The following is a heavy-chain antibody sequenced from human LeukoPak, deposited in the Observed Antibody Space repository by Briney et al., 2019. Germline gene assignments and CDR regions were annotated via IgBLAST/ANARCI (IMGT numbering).Heavy chain of an antibody. CDR1: GGTFSSYA. D-gene: IGHD6-13*01. J-gene: IGHJ4*02. V-gene: IGHV1-69*05. Sequence: GASVKVSCKASGGTFSSYAISWVRQAPGQGLEWMGGIIPIFGTANYAQKFQGRVTITTDESTSTAYMELSSLRSGDTAVYYCASRFGGYSSSWAFDYWGQGTLVTVSS. CDR3: ASRFGGYSSSWAFDY. CDR2: IIPIFGTA.